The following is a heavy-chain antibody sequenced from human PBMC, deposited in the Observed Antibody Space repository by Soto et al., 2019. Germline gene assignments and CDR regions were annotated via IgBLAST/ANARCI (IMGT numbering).Heavy chain of an antibody. CDR2: ISYDGSNK. J-gene: IGHJ3*02. CDR3: AKDYVDTAGGMDI. V-gene: IGHV3-30*18. Sequence: QVQLVESGGGVVQPGRSLRLSCAASGFTFSSYGMHWVRQAPGKGLEWVAVISYDGSNKDYADSVKGRFTISRDNSKNTLYLQMNSLRAEDTAVYYCAKDYVDTAGGMDIWGQGTMVTVSS. CDR1: GFTFSSYG. D-gene: IGHD5-18*01.